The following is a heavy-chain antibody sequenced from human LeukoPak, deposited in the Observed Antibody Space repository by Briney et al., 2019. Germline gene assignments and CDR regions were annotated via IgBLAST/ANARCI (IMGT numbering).Heavy chain of an antibody. CDR3: ARVTGYMIEDYFDY. CDR1: GGSISSYY. V-gene: IGHV4-59*08. D-gene: IGHD3-22*01. Sequence: SETLSLTCTVSGGSISSYYWSWIRQPPGKGLEWIGYIYYSGSTYYNPSLKSRVTISVDTSKNQFSLKLSSVTAADTAVYYCARVTGYMIEDYFDYWGQGTLVTVSS. CDR2: IYYSGST. J-gene: IGHJ4*02.